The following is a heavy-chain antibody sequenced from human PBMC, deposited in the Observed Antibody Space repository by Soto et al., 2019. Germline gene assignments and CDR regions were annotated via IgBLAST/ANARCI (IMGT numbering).Heavy chain of an antibody. CDR3: ARYIRGPTVYYFDF. V-gene: IGHV3-23*01. CDR2: ITRTDST. J-gene: IGHJ4*02. D-gene: IGHD1-1*01. CDR1: GFTFSNYA. Sequence: HPGGSLRLSCTASGFTFSNYAMSWVRQAPGKGLEWVSAITRTDSTYYADSVKGRFTISRDNSRNTLYLQMNSLGAEDTAVYYCARYIRGPTVYYFDFWGPGVLVTVSS.